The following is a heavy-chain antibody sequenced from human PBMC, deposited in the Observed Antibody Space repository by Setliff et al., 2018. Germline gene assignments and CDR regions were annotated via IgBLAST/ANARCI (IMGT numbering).Heavy chain of an antibody. CDR1: GFSLSTSTVR. CDR2: IDWDDEK. Sequence: SGPTLVNPTETLTLTCTFSGFSLSTSTVRASWIRQPPGKALEWLARIDWDDEKFCSTSLKTRLTISKDTSKNQVILTMTNMDPADTATYYCARTVGYSSVWYDGDWFDPWGQGTLVTVSS. CDR3: ARTVGYSSVWYDGDWFDP. J-gene: IGHJ5*02. D-gene: IGHD6-19*01. V-gene: IGHV2-70*04.